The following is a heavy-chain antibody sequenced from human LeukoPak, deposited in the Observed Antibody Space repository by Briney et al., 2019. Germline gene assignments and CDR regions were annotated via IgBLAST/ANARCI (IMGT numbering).Heavy chain of an antibody. D-gene: IGHD3-9*01. Sequence: GGSLRLSCAASGFILSNYAMSWVRQTPGKGLEWISGISWNSGSIGYADSVKGRFTISRDNAKNSLYLQMNSLRAEDTALYYCAKDKITIPEDAFDIWGQGTMVTVSS. V-gene: IGHV3-9*01. CDR3: AKDKITIPEDAFDI. CDR1: GFILSNYA. CDR2: ISWNSGSI. J-gene: IGHJ3*02.